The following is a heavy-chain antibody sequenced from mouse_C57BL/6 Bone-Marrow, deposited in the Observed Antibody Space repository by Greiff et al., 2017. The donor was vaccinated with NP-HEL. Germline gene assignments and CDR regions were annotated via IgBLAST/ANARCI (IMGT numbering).Heavy chain of an antibody. D-gene: IGHD4-1*01. Sequence: DVKLVESGGGLVKPGGSLKLSCAASGFTFSDYGMHWVRQAPEKGLAWVAYISSGSSTIYYADTVKGRFTISRDNAKNTLFLQMTSLRSEDTAMYYCARPGTGTFAYWGQGTLVTVSA. CDR1: GFTFSDYG. CDR2: ISSGSSTI. J-gene: IGHJ3*01. V-gene: IGHV5-17*01. CDR3: ARPGTGTFAY.